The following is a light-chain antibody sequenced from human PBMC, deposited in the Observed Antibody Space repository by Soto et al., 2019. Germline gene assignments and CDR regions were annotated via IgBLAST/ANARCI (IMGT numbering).Light chain of an antibody. J-gene: IGKJ1*01. V-gene: IGKV1-39*01. CDR3: QQSYSAPWT. CDR2: ASY. CDR1: HSISSH. Sequence: DIQMAQSPSSLSASAGDRISTTCRASHSISSHVNWYQQKVGKAPRLLIYASYTLHSGVPLRFSGSGSGTDFTLTINYLQPDDSATYYCQQSYSAPWTFGQGTKVEIK.